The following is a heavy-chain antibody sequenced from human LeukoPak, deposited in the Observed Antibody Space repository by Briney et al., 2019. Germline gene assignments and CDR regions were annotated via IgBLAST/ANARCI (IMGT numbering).Heavy chain of an antibody. J-gene: IGHJ4*02. CDR2: IWYDGSNK. CDR3: ARSLYIGGFDY. D-gene: IGHD3-16*02. Sequence: PGRSLRLSCAASGFTFSSYGMHWVRQAPGKGLEWVAVIWYDGSNKYYADSVKGRFTISRDNSKSTLYLQMNSLRAEDTAVYYCARSLYIGGFDYWGQGILVTVSS. V-gene: IGHV3-33*01. CDR1: GFTFSSYG.